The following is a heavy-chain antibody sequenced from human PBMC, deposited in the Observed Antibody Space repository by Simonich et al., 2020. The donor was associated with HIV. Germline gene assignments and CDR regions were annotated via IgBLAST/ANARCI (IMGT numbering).Heavy chain of an antibody. V-gene: IGHV4-34*01. CDR2: IDHSEST. Sequence: QVHLQHWGAGLLKPSDTLSLTCAVYGGSFSGYYWCWSRQPPGKGLVWIGEIDHSESTNYHPSLKSRVTMSVDTSKNQFSLKLTSVTAADTAVYYCARRSGYALDYWGQGTLVTVSS. D-gene: IGHD5-12*01. J-gene: IGHJ4*02. CDR3: ARRSGYALDY. CDR1: GGSFSGYY.